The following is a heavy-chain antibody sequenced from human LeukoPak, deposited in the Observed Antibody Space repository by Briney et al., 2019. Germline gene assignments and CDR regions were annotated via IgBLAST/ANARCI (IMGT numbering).Heavy chain of an antibody. CDR2: MNPTSGNT. CDR3: ARGPLSSSSEPDY. Sequence: ASVKVSCKASGYTFTNYDINWVRQATGQGLEWMGWMNPTSGNTGYAQKFQGRVTLTRNTSISTAYMELSSLRSEDTAVYYCARGPLSSSSEPDYWGQGTLVTVSS. J-gene: IGHJ4*02. D-gene: IGHD6-6*01. V-gene: IGHV1-8*01. CDR1: GYTFTNYD.